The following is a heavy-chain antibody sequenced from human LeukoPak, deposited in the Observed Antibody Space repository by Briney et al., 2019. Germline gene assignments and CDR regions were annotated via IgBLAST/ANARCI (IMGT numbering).Heavy chain of an antibody. CDR3: ARHNHDWGWDF. CDR2: IWPDGTIQ. D-gene: IGHD2-8*02. V-gene: IGHV3-33*01. J-gene: IGHJ4*02. Sequence: GGPLRLSCAASGFIFSYYGMHWVRQAPGKGLEWLAVIWPDGTIQYYADPVKGRFTISRDNSKNTLYLQLTGLRADDSAVYYCARHNHDWGWDFWGQGAQVTVSS. CDR1: GFIFSYYG.